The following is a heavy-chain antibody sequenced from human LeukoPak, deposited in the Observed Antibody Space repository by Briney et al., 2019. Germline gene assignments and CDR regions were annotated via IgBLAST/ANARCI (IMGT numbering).Heavy chain of an antibody. Sequence: GASVKVSCKASGYTFTTYGFTWVRQAPGQGLEWMGWISAYNGNTNYAQKFQGRVTMTTDTSTSTVYMELRSLRSDDTAVYYCARGGLYNDAIDYWGQGSLVTVSS. CDR3: ARGGLYNDAIDY. V-gene: IGHV1-18*01. CDR1: GYTFTTYG. D-gene: IGHD1-1*01. CDR2: ISAYNGNT. J-gene: IGHJ4*02.